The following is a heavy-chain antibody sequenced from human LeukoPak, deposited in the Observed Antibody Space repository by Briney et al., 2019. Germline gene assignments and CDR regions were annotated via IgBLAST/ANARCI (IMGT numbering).Heavy chain of an antibody. CDR1: GGSISSSSYY. CDR3: ARGRSGWLRLESLLYNWFDP. CDR2: IYYSGST. D-gene: IGHD5-12*01. Sequence: SETLSLTCTVSGGSISSSSYYWGWIRQPPGKGLEWIGSIYYSGSTYYNPSLKSRVTISVDTSKNQFSLKLSSVTAADTAVYYCARGRSGWLRLESLLYNWFDPWGQGTLVTVSS. V-gene: IGHV4-39*01. J-gene: IGHJ5*02.